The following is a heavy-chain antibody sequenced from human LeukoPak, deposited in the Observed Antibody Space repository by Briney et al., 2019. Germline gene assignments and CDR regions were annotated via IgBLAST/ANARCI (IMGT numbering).Heavy chain of an antibody. Sequence: GGSLRLSCAASGFTFSSYAMSWVRQAPGKGLKWVSAISGSGGSTYYADSVKGRFTISRDNSKNTLYLQMNSLRAEDTAVYYCAKVRRSSYYFDYWGQGTLVTVSS. CDR1: GFTFSSYA. D-gene: IGHD6-6*01. CDR3: AKVRRSSYYFDY. CDR2: ISGSGGST. J-gene: IGHJ4*02. V-gene: IGHV3-23*01.